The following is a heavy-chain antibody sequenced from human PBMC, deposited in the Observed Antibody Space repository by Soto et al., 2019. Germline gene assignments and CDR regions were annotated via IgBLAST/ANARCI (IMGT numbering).Heavy chain of an antibody. CDR1: GGTFSSHT. V-gene: IGHV1-69*08. CDR3: ARPDFGEYWYFEL. CDR2: IIPALGTA. J-gene: IGHJ2*01. D-gene: IGHD4-17*01. Sequence: QDQLVQSGAEVKKPGSSVKVSCKASGGTFSSHTFSWVRQAPGQGLEWMGRIIPALGTATYAQKFQGRVTITADESATTVYIELNSLRSEATAVYYWARPDFGEYWYFELWGRGTLVTVSS.